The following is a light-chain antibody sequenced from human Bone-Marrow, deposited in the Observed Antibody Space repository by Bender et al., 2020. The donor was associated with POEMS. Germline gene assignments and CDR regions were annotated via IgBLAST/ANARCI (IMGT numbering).Light chain of an antibody. CDR2: EDS. CDR3: QAWDGSTEV. Sequence: SYELTQPPSVSVSPGQTAPITCSGGNLGHFFASWLQQKSGQSPLLVIYEDSRRPSGIPERFSGSKSGNTATLIISGTHPLDEADYYCQAWDGSTEVFGTGTKVTVL. J-gene: IGLJ1*01. V-gene: IGLV3-1*01. CDR1: NLGHFF.